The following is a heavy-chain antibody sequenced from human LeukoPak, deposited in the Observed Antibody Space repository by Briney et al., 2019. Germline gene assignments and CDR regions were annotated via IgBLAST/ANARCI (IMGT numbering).Heavy chain of an antibody. CDR2: ISGSGATR. D-gene: IGHD2/OR15-2a*01. V-gene: IGHV3-23*01. CDR3: VTEALVAFYYFDY. J-gene: IGHJ4*02. Sequence: GGSLRLSCASSGFTFSSYAMSWVRQAPGKGLEWVAAISGSGATRNYADSVKGRFTISRDNSQNTLYLQINSLRAEDTALYYCVTEALVAFYYFDYWGQGTLVTVSP. CDR1: GFTFSSYA.